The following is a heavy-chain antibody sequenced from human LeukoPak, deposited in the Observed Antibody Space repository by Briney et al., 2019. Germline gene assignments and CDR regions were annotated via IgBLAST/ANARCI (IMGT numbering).Heavy chain of an antibody. CDR2: ISSSSSYI. J-gene: IGHJ5*02. V-gene: IGHV3-21*01. D-gene: IGHD2-2*01. Sequence: GGSLRLSCAASGFTFSSYSMNWVRQAPGKGLEWVSSISSSSSYIYYADSVKGRFTISRDNAKNSLYLQMNSLRAEDTAVYYCARDSVYCSSTSCYSVWLNWFDPWGQGTLVTVSS. CDR3: ARDSVYCSSTSCYSVWLNWFDP. CDR1: GFTFSSYS.